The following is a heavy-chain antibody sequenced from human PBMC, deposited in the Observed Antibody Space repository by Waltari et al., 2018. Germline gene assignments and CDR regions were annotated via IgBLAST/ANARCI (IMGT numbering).Heavy chain of an antibody. Sequence: EVQLVESGGGIVQPGGSLRLSCAASGFTFSSYWMHWVRQATGKGLVWVSRINSDGSSTSYADSVKGRFTISRDNAKNTLYLQMNSLRAEDTAVYYCARGLGYCSGGSCAEGYWGQGTLVTVSS. CDR2: INSDGSST. CDR3: ARGLGYCSGGSCAEGY. D-gene: IGHD2-15*01. CDR1: GFTFSSYW. J-gene: IGHJ4*02. V-gene: IGHV3-74*01.